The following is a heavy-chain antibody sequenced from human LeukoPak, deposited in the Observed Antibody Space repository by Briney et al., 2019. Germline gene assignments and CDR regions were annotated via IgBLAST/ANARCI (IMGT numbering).Heavy chain of an antibody. CDR2: IWYDGSNK. CDR3: ARDKPYGSGSYRDY. V-gene: IGHV3-33*01. CDR1: GFTFSSYG. J-gene: IGHJ4*02. Sequence: GGSLRLSCAASGFTFSSYGLHWVRQAPGKGLEWVAVIWYDGSNKYYADSVKGRFTISRDNSKNTLYLQMNSLRAEDTAAYYCARDKPYGSGSYRDYWGQGTLVTVSS. D-gene: IGHD3-10*01.